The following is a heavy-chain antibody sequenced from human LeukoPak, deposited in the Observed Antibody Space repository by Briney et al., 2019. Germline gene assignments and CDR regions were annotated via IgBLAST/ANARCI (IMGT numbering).Heavy chain of an antibody. CDR3: ARDFSSSSSVYYYYYMDV. Sequence: SETLSLTCTVSGGSISNYYWGWIRQPPGEGLEWIGSIYYSGSTYYNPSLKSRVTISVDTSKNQFSLKLSSVTAADTAVYYCARDFSSSSSVYYYYYMDVWGKGTTVTVS. CDR1: GGSISNYY. D-gene: IGHD6-6*01. CDR2: IYYSGST. V-gene: IGHV4-39*07. J-gene: IGHJ6*03.